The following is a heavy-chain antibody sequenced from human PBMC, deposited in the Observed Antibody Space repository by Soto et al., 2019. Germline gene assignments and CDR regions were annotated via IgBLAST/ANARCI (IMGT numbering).Heavy chain of an antibody. V-gene: IGHV4-59*01. CDR3: ARGDPLLWFGEKVYYGMDV. CDR1: GGSISSYY. CDR2: IYCSGST. D-gene: IGHD3-10*01. Sequence: QVQLQESGPGLVKPSETLSLTCTVSGGSISSYYWSWIRQPPGKGLEWIGYIYCSGSTNYNPSLTSRVTISVDSSKNQFSLKLSSVTAADTAVYYCARGDPLLWFGEKVYYGMDVWGQGTTVTVSS. J-gene: IGHJ6*02.